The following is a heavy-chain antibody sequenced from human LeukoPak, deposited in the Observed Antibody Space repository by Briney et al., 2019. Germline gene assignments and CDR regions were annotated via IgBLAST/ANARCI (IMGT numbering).Heavy chain of an antibody. J-gene: IGHJ4*02. Sequence: ASVKVSCKASGYTFTSYGISWVRQATGQGLEWMGWMNPNSGNTGFAQKFQGRVTMTRNTSKSTAYMELSSLTSEDTAVYYCARARGYSYGYSDYWGQGTLVTVSS. D-gene: IGHD5-18*01. CDR1: GYTFTSYG. CDR3: ARARGYSYGYSDY. V-gene: IGHV1-8*02. CDR2: MNPNSGNT.